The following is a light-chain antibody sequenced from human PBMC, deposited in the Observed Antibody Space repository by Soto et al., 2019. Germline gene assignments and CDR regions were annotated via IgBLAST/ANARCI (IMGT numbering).Light chain of an antibody. J-gene: IGKJ2*01. CDR2: DAS. CDR3: QQYNSYPYT. Sequence: DIQMTQSPSTLSASVGDRVTITCRASQSISSWLAWYQQKPGKAPKLLNYDASSLESGVPSRFCGSGSGTEFTLTISSLQPDDFATYYCQQYNSYPYTFGQGTKLEIK. V-gene: IGKV1-5*01. CDR1: QSISSW.